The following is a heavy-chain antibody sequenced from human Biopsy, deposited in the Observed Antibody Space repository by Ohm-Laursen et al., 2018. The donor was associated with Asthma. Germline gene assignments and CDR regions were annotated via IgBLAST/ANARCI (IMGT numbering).Heavy chain of an antibody. V-gene: IGHV1-3*01. Sequence: ASVKVSCKSSGYTFINYAIHWVRQAPGQRLEWMGWINAGNGNTKYSQKFQGRVTFTADESTSSAYMELSSLRSEDSAVYYCARGYSGSDRIVYYYSGLEVWGQGTTVTVSS. CDR1: GYTFINYA. CDR2: INAGNGNT. D-gene: IGHD5-12*01. J-gene: IGHJ6*02. CDR3: ARGYSGSDRIVYYYSGLEV.